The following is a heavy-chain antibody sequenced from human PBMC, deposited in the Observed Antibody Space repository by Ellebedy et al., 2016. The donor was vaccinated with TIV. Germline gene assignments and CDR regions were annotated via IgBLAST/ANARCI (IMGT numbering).Heavy chain of an antibody. J-gene: IGHJ4*02. Sequence: LSXTVSGGSISSGDYYWSWIRQPPGKGLEWIGYIYYSGSTYYNPSLKSRVTISVDTSKNQFSLKLSSVTAADTAVYYCARVVGGAAAGTDYWGQGTLVTVSS. CDR2: IYYSGST. CDR3: ARVVGGAAAGTDY. D-gene: IGHD6-13*01. V-gene: IGHV4-30-4*01. CDR1: GGSISSGDYY.